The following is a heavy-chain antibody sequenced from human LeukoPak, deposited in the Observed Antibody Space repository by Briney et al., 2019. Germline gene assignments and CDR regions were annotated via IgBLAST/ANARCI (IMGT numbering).Heavy chain of an antibody. D-gene: IGHD3-22*01. J-gene: IGHJ4*02. Sequence: SETLSLTCTVSGGSISSYYWSWIRQPPGKGLEWIGYIYYSGSTNYNPSFKSRVTISVDTSKNQFSVKLTSVTAADTAVYYSARVGYYYDSSGYDYFDYWGQGTLVTVSS. CDR2: IYYSGST. V-gene: IGHV4-59*01. CDR3: ARVGYYYDSSGYDYFDY. CDR1: GGSISSYY.